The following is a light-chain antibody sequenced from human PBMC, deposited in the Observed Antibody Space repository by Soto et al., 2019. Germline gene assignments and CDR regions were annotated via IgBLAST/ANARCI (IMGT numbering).Light chain of an antibody. J-gene: IGLJ1*01. V-gene: IGLV1-40*01. CDR1: SSNIGADYE. Sequence: QSVLTQLPSVSGAPGQRVTISCTGSSSNIGADYEVHWYQQLPGTVPKLLIYGNSNRPSGVPDRFSGSRSGTSASLAITGLQAEDEADYYCQSYDSSLSGSYVFGTGTKVTVL. CDR2: GNS. CDR3: QSYDSSLSGSYV.